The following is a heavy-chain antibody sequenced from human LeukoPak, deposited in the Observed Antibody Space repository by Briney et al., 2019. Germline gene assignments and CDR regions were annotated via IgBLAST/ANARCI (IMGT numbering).Heavy chain of an antibody. J-gene: IGHJ6*02. CDR1: GGSISSGDYY. CDR3: ARSYYGSGSYYLPPDYYYYYGMDV. V-gene: IGHV4-30-4*01. CDR2: IYYSGST. Sequence: SQTLSLTCTVSGGSISSGDYYWSWIRQPPGKGLEWIGYIYYSGSTYYNPSLKSRVTISVDTSKNQFSLKLSSVTAADTAVYYCARSYYGSGSYYLPPDYYYYYGMDVWGQGTTVTVSS. D-gene: IGHD3-10*01.